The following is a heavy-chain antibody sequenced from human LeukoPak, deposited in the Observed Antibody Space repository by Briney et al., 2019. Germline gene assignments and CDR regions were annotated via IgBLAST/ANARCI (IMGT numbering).Heavy chain of an antibody. CDR1: GASISGRNW. Sequence: PSGTLSLTCAVSGASISGRNWWIWVRQPPGKGLEWIGEVYPSGSTNYNPSLKSRVTISIDKSKNQFFLKLSSVTAADTAVYYCARDGDYYDSSGYYSPSGDYWAREPWSPSPQ. D-gene: IGHD3-22*01. CDR2: VYPSGST. V-gene: IGHV4-4*02. J-gene: IGHJ4*02. CDR3: ARDGDYYDSSGYYSPSGDY.